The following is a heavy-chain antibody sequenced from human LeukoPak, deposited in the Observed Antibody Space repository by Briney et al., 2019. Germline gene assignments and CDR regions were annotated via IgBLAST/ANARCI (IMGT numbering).Heavy chain of an antibody. CDR3: AKDLGNWKYLIDY. J-gene: IGHJ4*02. V-gene: IGHV3-7*03. Sequence: PGGSLRLSCEASGFIISTNWMNWVRQSPVKGLEWVANIKDDGSQQNYVDSVKGRFTISRDNSKNTLYLQMNSLRAEDTAVYHCAKDLGNWKYLIDYWGQGTLVTVSS. CDR2: IKDDGSQQ. D-gene: IGHD1-7*01. CDR1: GFIISTNW.